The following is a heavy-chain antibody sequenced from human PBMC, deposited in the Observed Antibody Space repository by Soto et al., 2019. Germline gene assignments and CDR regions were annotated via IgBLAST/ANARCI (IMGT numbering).Heavy chain of an antibody. CDR1: GYTFTSYG. J-gene: IGHJ6*02. D-gene: IGHD6-13*01. CDR3: ARYSSSWYYYYYGMDV. V-gene: IGHV1-18*01. CDR2: ISAYNGNT. Sequence: QVQLVQSGAEVKKPGASVKVSCKASGYTFTSYGISWVRQAPGQGLEWMGWISAYNGNTNYAQKLQGRVTMTTDTPTSTAYMELRSLRSDDTAVYYCARYSSSWYYYYYGMDVWGQGTTVTVSS.